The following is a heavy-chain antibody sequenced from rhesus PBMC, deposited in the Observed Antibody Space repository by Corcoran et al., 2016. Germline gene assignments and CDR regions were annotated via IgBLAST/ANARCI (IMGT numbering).Heavy chain of an antibody. Sequence: QVQLQESGPGVVKPSETLSLTCAVSGGSISDSYRWSWIRQPPGKGLEWIGYIYGSNPTTTSNPSLKSRVTIAKDTSKNQFSLKLSSVTAADTAVYYCVRDRSYSSGWYVDYWGQGVLVTVSS. J-gene: IGHJ4*01. CDR3: VRDRSYSSGWYVDY. D-gene: IGHD6-31*01. CDR1: GGSISDSYR. V-gene: IGHV4S10*01. CDR2: IYGSNPTT.